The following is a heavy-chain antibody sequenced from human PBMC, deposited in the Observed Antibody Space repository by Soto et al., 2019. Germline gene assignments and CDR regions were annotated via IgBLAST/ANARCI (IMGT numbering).Heavy chain of an antibody. D-gene: IGHD3-10*01. Sequence: QVQLQESGPGLVTPSQTLSLTCTVSGGSISSGGYYWSWISQHPGKGLEWIGYIYYSGSTYYNPSLKSRGTISVDTSKNQFSLKLSSVTDADTAVYYCARGVTLVRGVIHTPYFDYWGQGALVTVSS. CDR1: GGSISSGGYY. CDR3: ARGVTLVRGVIHTPYFDY. J-gene: IGHJ4*02. V-gene: IGHV4-31*03. CDR2: IYYSGST.